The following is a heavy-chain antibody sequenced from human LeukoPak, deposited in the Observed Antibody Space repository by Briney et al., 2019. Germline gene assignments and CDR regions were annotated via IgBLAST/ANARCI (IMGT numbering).Heavy chain of an antibody. J-gene: IGHJ4*02. V-gene: IGHV4-61*02. CDR2: IYTSGST. Sequence: SQTLSLTCTVSGGSISSGSYYWSWIRQPAGKGLEWIGRIYTSGSTNYNPSLKSQVTISVDTSKNQFSLKLSSVTAADTAVYYCAREFSSWYTFDYWGQGTLVTVSS. D-gene: IGHD6-13*01. CDR3: AREFSSWYTFDY. CDR1: GGSISSGSYY.